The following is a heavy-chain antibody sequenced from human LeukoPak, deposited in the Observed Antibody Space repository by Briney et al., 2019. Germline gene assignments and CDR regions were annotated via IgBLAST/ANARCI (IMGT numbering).Heavy chain of an antibody. Sequence: GGSLRLSCAASGFTFSSYAMSWVRQAPGKGLEWVSAITDSGGNRQYTDSVKGRFTISRDNSKNTLYLQMDSLRADDTAVYYCAKSSRYGTGWYGKIDYWGQGTLVTVSS. D-gene: IGHD6-19*01. CDR1: GFTFSSYA. J-gene: IGHJ4*02. V-gene: IGHV3-23*01. CDR2: ITDSGGNR. CDR3: AKSSRYGTGWYGKIDY.